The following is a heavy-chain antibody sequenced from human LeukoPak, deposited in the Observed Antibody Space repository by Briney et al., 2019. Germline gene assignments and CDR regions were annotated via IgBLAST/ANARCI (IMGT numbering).Heavy chain of an antibody. CDR1: GFTFSSYG. CDR3: AKVGSNSNHFDY. J-gene: IGHJ4*02. CDR2: ISYDGSNK. D-gene: IGHD4-23*01. Sequence: GGSLRLSCAASGFTFSSYGMHWVRQAPGKGLEWVAVISYDGSNKYYADSVKGRFTISRDNSKNTLYLQMNSLRAEDTAVYYCAKVGSNSNHFDYWGQGTLVTVSS. V-gene: IGHV3-30*18.